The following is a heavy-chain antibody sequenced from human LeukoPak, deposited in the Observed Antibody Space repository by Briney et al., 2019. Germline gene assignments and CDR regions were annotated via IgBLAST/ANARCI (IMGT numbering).Heavy chain of an antibody. CDR1: GFTFSSYS. Sequence: GGSLRLSCAASGFTFSSYSMTWVRQAPGKGLEWVSSISSSSSYIYYADSVKGRFTISRDNAKNSLYLQMNSLRAEDTAVYYCASYSYADGIDYWGQGTLVTVSS. D-gene: IGHD1-14*01. V-gene: IGHV3-21*01. CDR2: ISSSSSYI. J-gene: IGHJ4*02. CDR3: ASYSYADGIDY.